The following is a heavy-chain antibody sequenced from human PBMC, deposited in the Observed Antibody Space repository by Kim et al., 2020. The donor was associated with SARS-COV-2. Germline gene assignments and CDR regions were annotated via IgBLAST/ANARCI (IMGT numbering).Heavy chain of an antibody. Sequence: GGSLRLSCAASGFTFSSYGMHWVRQAPGKGLEWVAVIWYDGSNKYYADSVKGRFTISRDNSKNTLYLQMNSLRAEDTAVYYCAKGGAYCGGDCYSIGDYFDYWGQGTLVTVSS. CDR1: GFTFSSYG. D-gene: IGHD2-21*02. J-gene: IGHJ4*02. CDR3: AKGGAYCGGDCYSIGDYFDY. CDR2: IWYDGSNK. V-gene: IGHV3-33*06.